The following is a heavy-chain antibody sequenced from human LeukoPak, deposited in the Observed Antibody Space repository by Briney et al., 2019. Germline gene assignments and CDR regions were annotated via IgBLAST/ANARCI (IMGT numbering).Heavy chain of an antibody. CDR3: AKPAKTDYTDY. J-gene: IGHJ4*02. V-gene: IGHV3-23*01. CDR1: GFTFSSYG. Sequence: GGSLRLSCAASGFTFSSYGMNWVRQAPGKGLEWVSAISGSGGNTYYADSVKGRFTISRDNSKNTLYLQMNSLRAEDTALYYCAKPAKTDYTDYWGQGTLVTVSS. CDR2: ISGSGGNT. D-gene: IGHD1-14*01.